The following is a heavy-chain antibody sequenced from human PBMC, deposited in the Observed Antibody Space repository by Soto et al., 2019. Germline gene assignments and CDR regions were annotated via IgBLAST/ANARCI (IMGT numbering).Heavy chain of an antibody. CDR3: ARHNGMATVLDY. CDR2: IIPTLHIA. V-gene: IGHV1-69*02. Sequence: QVQLVQSGAEVKKPGSSVKVSCKASGGSFSSYTFSWVRHAPGQGLEWMGRIIPTLHIANYAQKFQGRVTITADESTGTDYMELSSLRSDDTAVYYCARHNGMATVLDYWGQGTLVTVSS. CDR1: GGSFSSYT. J-gene: IGHJ4*02. D-gene: IGHD5-12*01.